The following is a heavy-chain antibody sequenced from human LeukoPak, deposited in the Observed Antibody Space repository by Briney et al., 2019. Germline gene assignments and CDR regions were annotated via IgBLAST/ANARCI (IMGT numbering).Heavy chain of an antibody. D-gene: IGHD3-10*01. Sequence: GGSLRLSCAASGFTFDDYAMHWVRQAPGKGLEWVSGISWNSGSIGYADSVKGRFTISRDNSKNTLYLQMNSLRAEDTAVYYCAREGRLGRWFGYGLTEENYYMDVWGKGTTVTVSS. CDR1: GFTFDDYA. CDR2: ISWNSGSI. J-gene: IGHJ6*03. V-gene: IGHV3-9*01. CDR3: AREGRLGRWFGYGLTEENYYMDV.